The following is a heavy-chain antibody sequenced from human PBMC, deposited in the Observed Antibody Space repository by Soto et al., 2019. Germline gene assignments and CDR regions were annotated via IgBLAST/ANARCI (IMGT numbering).Heavy chain of an antibody. D-gene: IGHD2-21*02. CDR1: GFTVGNNY. CDR2: TYSGGDK. V-gene: IGHV3-66*01. Sequence: EVRLVESGGGLVQPGGSLRLSCAASGFTVGNNYMSWVRQAPGKGLEWVSVTYSGGDKRYADSVKGRFTMSRDSTKNTVYLQMVSLRAEDTAVYFCARNVAVTALGYWGQGSLVTVSS. CDR3: ARNVAVTALGY. J-gene: IGHJ4*02.